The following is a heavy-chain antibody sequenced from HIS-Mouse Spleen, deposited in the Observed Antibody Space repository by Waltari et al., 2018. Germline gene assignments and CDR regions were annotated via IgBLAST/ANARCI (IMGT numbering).Heavy chain of an antibody. CDR1: GGSISSSSYY. Sequence: QLQLQESGPGLVKPSETLSLTCTVSGGSISSSSYYWGWIRQPPGKGREWIGSIYYSGRTYSNPSLKGRVTISVDTAKNQFSLKLSSVTAADTAVYYCAREIPYSSSWYDWYFDLWGRGTLVTVSS. J-gene: IGHJ2*01. CDR3: AREIPYSSSWYDWYFDL. D-gene: IGHD6-13*01. V-gene: IGHV4-39*07. CDR2: IYYSGRT.